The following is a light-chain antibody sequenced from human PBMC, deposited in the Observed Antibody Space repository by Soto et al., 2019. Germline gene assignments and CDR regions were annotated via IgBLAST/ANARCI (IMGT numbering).Light chain of an antibody. CDR1: SSDVGGYHY. CDR3: SSYTSSSTYVV. V-gene: IGLV2-14*01. Sequence: QSALTQPASVSGSPGQSITISCTGTSSDVGGYHYVSWYQQHPGKSPKLMIYYVSNRPSGVSNRLSSSKSGNTFSLIISGIKGEDEADYYCSSYTSSSTYVVFGGGTKLTV. CDR2: YVS. J-gene: IGLJ2*01.